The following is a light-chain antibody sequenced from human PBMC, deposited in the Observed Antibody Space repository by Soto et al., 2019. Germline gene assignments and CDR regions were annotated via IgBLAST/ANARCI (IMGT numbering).Light chain of an antibody. CDR2: EGR. CDR3: CSFASSSTFYV. V-gene: IGLV2-23*01. Sequence: VLNERGLVKECRSRSTTIPYTETSSDVGGYNYVSWYQQYPGKAPKLMIYEGRRRPSGVSGRFSGSKSGNTASLTISGLQAEDEADYYCCSFASSSTFYVFGTGTKVTVL. CDR1: SSDVGGYNY. J-gene: IGLJ1*01.